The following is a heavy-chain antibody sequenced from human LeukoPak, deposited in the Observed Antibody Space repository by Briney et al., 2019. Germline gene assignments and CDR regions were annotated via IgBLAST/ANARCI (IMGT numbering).Heavy chain of an antibody. V-gene: IGHV4-61*01. CDR1: GHSISSGYS. Sequence: SETLSHTCTVSGHSISSGYSWGWIRQPPGKGLEWIGYLYYSGSTNYNPFLKSRVTISVDTSKNQFSLKLSSVTAADTAVYYCARGRDGPHYYYYYYMDVWGKGTTVTVSS. D-gene: IGHD5-24*01. CDR3: ARGRDGPHYYYYYYMDV. CDR2: LYYSGST. J-gene: IGHJ6*03.